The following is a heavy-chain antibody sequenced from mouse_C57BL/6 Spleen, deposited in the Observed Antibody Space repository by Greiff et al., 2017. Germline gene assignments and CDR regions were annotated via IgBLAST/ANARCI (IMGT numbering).Heavy chain of an antibody. J-gene: IGHJ1*03. Sequence: QVQLQQPGAELVKPGASVKLSCKASGYTFTSYWMHWVKQRPGQGLEWIGMIHPNSGSTNYNEKFKSKATLTVDKSSSTAYRQLSSLTSEDSSVYYCANYGSSFWYFDVWGTGTTVTVSS. CDR1: GYTFTSYW. CDR2: IHPNSGST. D-gene: IGHD1-1*01. CDR3: ANYGSSFWYFDV. V-gene: IGHV1-64*01.